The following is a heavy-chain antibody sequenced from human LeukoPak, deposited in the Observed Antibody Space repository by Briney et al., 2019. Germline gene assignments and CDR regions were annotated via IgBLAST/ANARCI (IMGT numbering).Heavy chain of an antibody. CDR2: IDPNNGDT. V-gene: IGHV1-2*02. J-gene: IGHJ4*02. CDR1: GYAFSGNP. CDR3: ARDYMGSYEQ. D-gene: IGHD3-10*01. Sequence: VSVNVSCKASGYAFSGNPIHWVRQAPGQGLEWMGRIDPNNGDTHYTQQFQGRVTMTRDTSISTGYMELSRLRPDDTAVYYCARDYMGSYEQWGEGTLVTVSS.